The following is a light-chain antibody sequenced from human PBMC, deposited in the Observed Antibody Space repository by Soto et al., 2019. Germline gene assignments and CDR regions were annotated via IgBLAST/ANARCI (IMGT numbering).Light chain of an antibody. CDR2: MNN. J-gene: IGLJ2*01. CDR3: AAWDDSLEGVL. Sequence: QSVLTQPPSASGTPGQTVTISCSGSSSNIGGNFVSWYQHVPGTAPKVLIFMNNQRPSGVPDRFSGSKSGTSYSLAISGLRSEDESDYCCAAWDDSLEGVLFGGGTKLPVL. CDR1: SSNIGGNF. V-gene: IGLV1-47*01.